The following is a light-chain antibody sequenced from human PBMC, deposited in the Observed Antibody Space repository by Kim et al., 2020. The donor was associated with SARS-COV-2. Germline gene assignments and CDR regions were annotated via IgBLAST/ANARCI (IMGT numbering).Light chain of an antibody. CDR1: NIGTIR. Sequence: SYELTQPPSVSVAPGKTARITCGGNNIGTIRVHWYQQKPGQAPVLVIYSDSDRPSGIPERFSGSNSGNTATLTISRVEAGDEADYYCQVWDSSSDHWVFGGGTKLTVL. J-gene: IGLJ3*02. V-gene: IGLV3-21*04. CDR3: QVWDSSSDHWV. CDR2: SDS.